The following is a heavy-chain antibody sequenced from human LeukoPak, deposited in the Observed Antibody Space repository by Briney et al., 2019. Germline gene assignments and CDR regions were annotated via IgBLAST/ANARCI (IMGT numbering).Heavy chain of an antibody. Sequence: PGGSLRLSCAASGFTFDDCAMHWVRQAPGKGLEWVSGINWNGGFITYADSVKGRFTISRDSAKNSLYPEMNSLRGEDTAFYYCAKDISPRRYYDWPTSDFDFWGQGTLVTVSS. CDR3: AKDISPRRYYDWPTSDFDF. CDR1: GFTFDDCA. J-gene: IGHJ4*02. CDR2: INWNGGFI. D-gene: IGHD3-9*01. V-gene: IGHV3-9*01.